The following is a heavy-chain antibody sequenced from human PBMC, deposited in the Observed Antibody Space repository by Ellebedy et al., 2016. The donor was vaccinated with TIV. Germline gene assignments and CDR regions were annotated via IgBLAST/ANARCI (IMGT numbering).Heavy chain of an antibody. CDR1: GDSISSYY. CDR2: TSYSGST. V-gene: IGHV4-59*12. CDR3: ARADSDIRPPDY. D-gene: IGHD3-9*01. J-gene: IGHJ4*02. Sequence: SETLSLXXTVSGDSISSYYWNWIRQPPGKGLDWIGYTSYSGSTYYNPSLKSRVTVSVDTSKNQFSLKLTSVTAADTAVYYCARADSDIRPPDYWGQGTPVTVSS.